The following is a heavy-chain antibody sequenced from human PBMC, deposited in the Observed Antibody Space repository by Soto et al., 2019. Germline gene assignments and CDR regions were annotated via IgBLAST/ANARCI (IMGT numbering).Heavy chain of an antibody. CDR2: INPSGGST. V-gene: IGHV1-46*03. Sequence: GASVKVSCKASGYTFTSYYMHWVRQAPGQGLEWMGIINPSGGSTSYAQKFQGRVTMTRDTSTSTVYMELSSLRSEDTAVYYCARDLEIYDFWSGDQFPLRPAYMDVWGKGTTVTVSS. J-gene: IGHJ6*03. CDR3: ARDLEIYDFWSGDQFPLRPAYMDV. CDR1: GYTFTSYY. D-gene: IGHD3-3*01.